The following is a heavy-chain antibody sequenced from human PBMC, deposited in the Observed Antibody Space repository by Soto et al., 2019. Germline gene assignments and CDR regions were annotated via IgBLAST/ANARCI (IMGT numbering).Heavy chain of an antibody. J-gene: IGHJ4*02. CDR3: VRVTGLYFDNLTGYSRTPMWFDY. D-gene: IGHD3-9*01. CDR2: MNPNSGNT. CDR1: GYTFTSYD. V-gene: IGHV1-8*01. Sequence: PSVKVSCKASGYTFTSYDINWVRQATGQGLEWMGWMNPNSGNTGYAQKFQGRVTMTRNTSISTAYMELCSLRSEDTAVYYCVRVTGLYFDNLTGYSRTPMWFDYWGQGTLVTVSS.